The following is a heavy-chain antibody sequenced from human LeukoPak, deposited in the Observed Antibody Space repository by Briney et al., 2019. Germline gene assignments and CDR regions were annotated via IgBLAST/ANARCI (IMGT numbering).Heavy chain of an antibody. V-gene: IGHV4-4*02. CDR3: AQSISGSYFDY. J-gene: IGHJ4*02. CDR2: IYHSGST. D-gene: IGHD1-26*01. CDR1: GGSISSSNW. Sequence: SETLSLTCAVSGGSISSSNWWSWVRQPPGKGLEWIGEIYHSGSTNYSPSLKSRVTISVDKSKNQFSLKLSSVTAADTAVYYCAQSISGSYFDYWGQGTLVTVSS.